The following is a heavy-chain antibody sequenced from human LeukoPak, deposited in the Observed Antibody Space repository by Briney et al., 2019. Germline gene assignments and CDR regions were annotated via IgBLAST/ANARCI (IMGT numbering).Heavy chain of an antibody. CDR2: ISAYNGNT. J-gene: IGHJ2*01. V-gene: IGHV1-18*01. CDR3: ARFVAYCGGDCHRNWYFDL. D-gene: IGHD2-21*02. Sequence: ASVKVSCKASGYTFTSYGISWVRQAPGQGLEWMGWISAYNGNTNYAQKLQGRVTMTTDTSTSTAYMELRSLRSDDTAVYYCARFVAYCGGDCHRNWYFDLWGRGTLVTVSS. CDR1: GYTFTSYG.